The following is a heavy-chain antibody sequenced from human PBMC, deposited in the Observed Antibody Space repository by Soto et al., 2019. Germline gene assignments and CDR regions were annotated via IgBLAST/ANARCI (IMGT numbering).Heavy chain of an antibody. CDR3: ARDRKGGMDV. CDR2: ISYDGSNK. Sequence: GGSLRLSCAASGFTFSSYAMHWVRQAPGKGLEWVAVISYDGSNKYYADSVKGRFTISRDNSKNTLYLQMNSLRAEDTAVYYCARDRKGGMDVWGQGTPVTVSS. CDR1: GFTFSSYA. V-gene: IGHV3-30-3*01. J-gene: IGHJ6*02.